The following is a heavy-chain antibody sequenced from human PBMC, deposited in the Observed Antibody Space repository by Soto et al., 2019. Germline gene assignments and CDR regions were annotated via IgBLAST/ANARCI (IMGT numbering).Heavy chain of an antibody. CDR1: GFTFSNYA. D-gene: IGHD3-9*01. V-gene: IGHV3-23*01. J-gene: IGHJ4*02. Sequence: EVQLLESGGTLVQPGGSLRLSCSASGFTFSNYAMSWVRQAPGKGLEWVSGIGGGGGVAYYADSVTGRFTMSRDNSKNTLYLQMDSLRAEDTAVYLCAKDVVARYDILTAYPYFDYWGQGTLVTVSS. CDR2: IGGGGGVA. CDR3: AKDVVARYDILTAYPYFDY.